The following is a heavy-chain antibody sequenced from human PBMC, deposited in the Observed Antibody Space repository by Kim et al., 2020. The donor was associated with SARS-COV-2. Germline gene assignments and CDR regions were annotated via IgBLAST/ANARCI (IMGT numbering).Heavy chain of an antibody. D-gene: IGHD6-13*01. CDR3: TRGTTYATGTYL. CDR1: GFTFSTYS. CDR2: ITSATSSA. V-gene: IGHV3-74*01. J-gene: IGHJ5*02. Sequence: GGSLRLSCAASGFTFSTYSMHWVRQAPGKGLVWVSRITSATSSATYADSVRGRFTISRDNAKNTLYLQMHSLRAEDTAVYYCTRGTTYATGTYLWGQAT.